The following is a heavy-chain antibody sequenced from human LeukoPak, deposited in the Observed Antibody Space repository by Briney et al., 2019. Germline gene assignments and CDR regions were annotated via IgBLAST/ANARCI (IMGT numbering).Heavy chain of an antibody. J-gene: IGHJ5*02. Sequence: SQTLSLTCAISGDSVSSKSAAWNWIRQSPSRGLEWLGRTYYRSKWYNDYAVSVESRITINPDTSKNQFSLQLNSVTPEDTAVYYCARGSQSSRWFDPWGRGTLVTVSS. V-gene: IGHV6-1*01. CDR2: TYYRSKWYN. CDR3: ARGSQSSRWFDP. D-gene: IGHD6-6*01. CDR1: GDSVSSKSAA.